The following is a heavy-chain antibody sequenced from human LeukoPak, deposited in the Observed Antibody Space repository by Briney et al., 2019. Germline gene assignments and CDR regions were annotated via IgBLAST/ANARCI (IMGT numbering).Heavy chain of an antibody. CDR1: GFTVSSNY. CDR2: ISSSGSTI. CDR3: AKLREWELPDLFDY. V-gene: IGHV3-48*04. J-gene: IGHJ4*02. Sequence: HPGGSLRLSCAASGFTVSSNYMNWVRQAPGKGLEWVSYISSSGSTIYYADSVKGRFTISRDNAKNSLYLQMNSLRAEDTAVYYCAKLREWELPDLFDYWGQGTLVTVSS. D-gene: IGHD1-26*01.